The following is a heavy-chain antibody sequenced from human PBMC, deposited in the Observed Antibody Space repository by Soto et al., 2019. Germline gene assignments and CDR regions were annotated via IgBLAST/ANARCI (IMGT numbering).Heavy chain of an antibody. CDR1: LFTFSDYS. D-gene: IGHD2-2*02. J-gene: IGHJ6*02. Sequence: PGESLKIACAASLFTFSDYSMSWIRQAPVNGRDWVSSMSSSSSYTPYSDSVKCRFTISRDNANNSLYLQMNSLRADDTAVYYCARDGCSSNSCYTYYYGMDGWGQGTTVTVS. CDR3: ARDGCSSNSCYTYYYGMDG. CDR2: MSSSSSYT. V-gene: IGHV3-11*06.